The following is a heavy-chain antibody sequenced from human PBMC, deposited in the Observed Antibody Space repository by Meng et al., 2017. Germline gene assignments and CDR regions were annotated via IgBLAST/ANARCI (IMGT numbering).Heavy chain of an antibody. D-gene: IGHD1-7*01. CDR3: VRKIGGTTNFDL. V-gene: IGHV3-13*01. Sequence: EVHLVGSGGGWVQPGGSLRLSCAASGFTFSTYGMHWVRQVTGKGLEWVSAISIGGDTFYAGSVEGRFTISRENAKNSVYLQMNSLRDGDTAVYYCVRKIGGTTNFDLWGRGTLVTVSS. J-gene: IGHJ2*01. CDR1: GFTFSTYG. CDR2: ISIGGDT.